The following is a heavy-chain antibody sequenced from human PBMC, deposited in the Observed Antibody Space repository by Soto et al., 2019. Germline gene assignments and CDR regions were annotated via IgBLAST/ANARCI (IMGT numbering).Heavy chain of an antibody. CDR3: AKLRQRFLDILTGATNFDS. CDR2: ISSDGDLR. D-gene: IGHD3-9*01. V-gene: IGHV3-23*01. J-gene: IGHJ4*02. CDR1: GFTFNNFA. Sequence: PGGSLRLSCEVSGFTFNNFAMSWVRQSPGKGLEWVSTISSDGDLRHYAESVKGRFTISRDNSKSSLFLQMNSLRAEDTALYFCAKLRQRFLDILTGATNFDSWGQGTLVTVSS.